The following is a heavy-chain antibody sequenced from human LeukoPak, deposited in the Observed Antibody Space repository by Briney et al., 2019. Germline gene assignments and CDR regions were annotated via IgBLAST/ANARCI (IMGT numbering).Heavy chain of an antibody. V-gene: IGHV3-30-3*01. Sequence: PGKSLRLSCAASRFTFSNYAMHWDRQAPGKGLEWVAVISNDGSNYYYADSVKGRFTISRDNSKSTLYLQMNSLRAEDTAVYYCGRVAPGGRHIDYWGQGTLVTVS. CDR1: RFTFSNYA. J-gene: IGHJ4*02. CDR2: ISNDGSNY. CDR3: GRVAPGGRHIDY. D-gene: IGHD6-13*01.